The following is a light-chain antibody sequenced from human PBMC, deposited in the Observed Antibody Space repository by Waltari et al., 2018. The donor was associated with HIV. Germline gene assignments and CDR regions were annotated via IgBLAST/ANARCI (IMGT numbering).Light chain of an antibody. CDR3: QSYDSSLSGVV. CDR1: SSHIGAGYD. J-gene: IGLJ2*01. V-gene: IGLV1-40*01. CDR2: GNS. Sequence: QSVLTQPPSVSGAPGQRVTISCTGSSSHIGAGYDVHWYQQLPGTAPKLLLYGNSNRPSGVPDRFSGSKSGTSASLAITGLQAEDEADYYCQSYDSSLSGVVFGGGTKLTVL.